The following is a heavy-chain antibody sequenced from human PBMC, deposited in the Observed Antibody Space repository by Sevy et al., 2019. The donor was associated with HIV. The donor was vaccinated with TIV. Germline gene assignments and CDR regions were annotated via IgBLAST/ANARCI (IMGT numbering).Heavy chain of an antibody. J-gene: IGHJ4*02. CDR1: GYTFTSYA. CDR3: AGFPGDCSGGSCYGDYGDYALHFDY. D-gene: IGHD2-15*01. Sequence: ASVKVSCKASGYTFTSYAMNWVRQAPGQGLEWMGWINTNTGNPTYAQGFTGRFVFSLDTSVSTAYLQISSLKAEDTGLDYCAGFPGDCSGGSCYGDYGDYALHFDYWGQGTLVTVSS. V-gene: IGHV7-4-1*02. CDR2: INTNTGNP.